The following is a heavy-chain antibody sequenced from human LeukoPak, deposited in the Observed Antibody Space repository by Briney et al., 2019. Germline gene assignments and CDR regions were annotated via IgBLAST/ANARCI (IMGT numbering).Heavy chain of an antibody. CDR2: IYYTGST. D-gene: IGHD1-1*01. Sequence: SETLSLTCTVSGGSISSHYWTWIRQPPGKGLECIGYIYYTGSTNYNPSLKSRVTLSVDTSKNQFSLKLNSVTAADTAVYYCARTLEGFDIWGQGTMVTVSS. CDR1: GGSISSHY. CDR3: ARTLEGFDI. V-gene: IGHV4-59*11. J-gene: IGHJ3*02.